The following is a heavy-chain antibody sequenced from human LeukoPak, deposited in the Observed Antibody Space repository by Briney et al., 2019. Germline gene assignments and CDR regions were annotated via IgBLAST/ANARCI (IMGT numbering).Heavy chain of an antibody. V-gene: IGHV3-30-3*01. CDR3: ARGRDGDYFDY. D-gene: IGHD4-17*01. CDR1: GFTFSSYA. CDR2: ISYDGSNK. J-gene: IGHJ4*02. Sequence: PGRSPRLSCAASGFTFSSYAMHWVRQAPGKGLEWVAVISYDGSNKYYADSVKGRFTISRDNSKNTLYLQMNSLRAEDTAVYYCARGRDGDYFDYWGQGTLDTVSS.